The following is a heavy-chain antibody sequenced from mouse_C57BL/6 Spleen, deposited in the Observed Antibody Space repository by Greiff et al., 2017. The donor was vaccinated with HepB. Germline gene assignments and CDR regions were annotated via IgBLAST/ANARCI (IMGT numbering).Heavy chain of an antibody. J-gene: IGHJ4*01. CDR2: IRSKSNNYAT. V-gene: IGHV10-1*01. D-gene: IGHD1-1*01. Sequence: EVQGVESGGGLVQPKGSLKLSCAASGFSFNTYAMNWVRQAPGKGLEWVARIRSKSNNYATYYADSVKDRFTISRDDSESMLYLQMNNLKTEDTAMYYCVRYYGSIYAMDYWGQGTSVTVSS. CDR3: VRYYGSIYAMDY. CDR1: GFSFNTYA.